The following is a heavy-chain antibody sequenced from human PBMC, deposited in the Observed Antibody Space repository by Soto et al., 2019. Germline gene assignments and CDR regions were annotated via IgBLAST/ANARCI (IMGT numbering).Heavy chain of an antibody. Sequence: PGGSLRLSCAASGFTFSRHTLHWVRQAPGKGLEWVASISYDGSNKYYADSVKGRFTISRDNSKNTLYVQMDSLRAEDTAVYYCARDRLRLGELSLLGYFDYWGQGTLVTVSS. J-gene: IGHJ4*02. V-gene: IGHV3-30*04. CDR2: ISYDGSNK. CDR1: GFTFSRHT. D-gene: IGHD3-16*02. CDR3: ARDRLRLGELSLLGYFDY.